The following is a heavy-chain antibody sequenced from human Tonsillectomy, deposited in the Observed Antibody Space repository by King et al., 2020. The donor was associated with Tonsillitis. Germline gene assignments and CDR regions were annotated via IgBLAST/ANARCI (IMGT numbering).Heavy chain of an antibody. Sequence: VQLVESGGGVVQPGRSLRLSCAASGFNFNTYGIHWVRQAPGKGLDWVAVISYDGSNKYYSESVKGRFTISRDNSKNTLYLQMNSLRGEDTAVYFCAKDRGGIFGVAPYYHYYYMDVWGKGTTVTV. V-gene: IGHV3-30*18. CDR2: ISYDGSNK. D-gene: IGHD3-3*01. J-gene: IGHJ6*03. CDR1: GFNFNTYG. CDR3: AKDRGGIFGVAPYYHYYYMDV.